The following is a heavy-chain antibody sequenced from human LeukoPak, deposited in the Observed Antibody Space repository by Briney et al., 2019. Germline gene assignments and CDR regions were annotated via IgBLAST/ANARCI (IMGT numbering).Heavy chain of an antibody. V-gene: IGHV3-11*04. Sequence: GGSLRLSCAASGFTFSDYYMSWIRQAPGKGLEWVSYISSSGSTIYYADSVKGRFTISRDNAKNSLYLQMISLRAEDTAVYYCARDDYDFWSGYYTGNNYWGQGTLVTVSS. D-gene: IGHD3-3*01. CDR3: ARDDYDFWSGYYTGNNY. CDR2: ISSSGSTI. J-gene: IGHJ4*02. CDR1: GFTFSDYY.